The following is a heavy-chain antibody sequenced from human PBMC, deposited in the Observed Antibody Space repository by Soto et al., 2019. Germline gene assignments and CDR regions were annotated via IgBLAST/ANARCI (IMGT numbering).Heavy chain of an antibody. D-gene: IGHD2-21*02. Sequence: QVQLVQSGAEVKKPGSSVKVSCKASGGTFSSYAISWVRQAPGQGLEWMGGIIPIFGTANYAQKFQGRVTITADESTSTAYMELSSLRSEDTAVYYCARDAGYCGGDCYYQAPFDYWGQGTLVTVSS. J-gene: IGHJ4*02. CDR3: ARDAGYCGGDCYYQAPFDY. CDR2: IIPIFGTA. CDR1: GGTFSSYA. V-gene: IGHV1-69*12.